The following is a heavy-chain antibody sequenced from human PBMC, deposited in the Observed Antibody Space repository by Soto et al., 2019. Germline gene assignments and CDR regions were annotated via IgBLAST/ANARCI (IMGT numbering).Heavy chain of an antibody. CDR3: ARDHREDYGPSGYYHYGMDV. D-gene: IGHD4-17*01. V-gene: IGHV4-38-2*02. Sequence: SETLSLTCAFSVYSISIGYYGGWIRQPPVKGLEWIGSIYHSGSTYYDTSLKSRVTISVDTSKNQFSLKLSSVTAADTAVYYCARDHREDYGPSGYYHYGMDVWGQGTTVTVSS. CDR2: IYHSGST. J-gene: IGHJ6*01. CDR1: VYSISIGYY.